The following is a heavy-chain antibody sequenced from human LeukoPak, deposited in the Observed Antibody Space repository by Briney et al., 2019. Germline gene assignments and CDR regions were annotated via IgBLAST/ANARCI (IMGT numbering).Heavy chain of an antibody. V-gene: IGHV1-46*01. J-gene: IGHJ4*02. CDR3: ARVRWELRNYFDY. CDR1: GYTFTSYY. Sequence: GASVKVPCKASGYTFTSYYMHWVRQAPGQGLEWIGIINPSGGSTSYAQKFQGRVSMTRDTSTSTVYMELSSLRSEDTAVYYCARVRWELRNYFDYWGQGTLVTVSS. CDR2: INPSGGST. D-gene: IGHD1-26*01.